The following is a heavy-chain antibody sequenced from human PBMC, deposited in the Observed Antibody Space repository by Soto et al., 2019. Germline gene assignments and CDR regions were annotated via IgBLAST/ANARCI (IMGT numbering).Heavy chain of an antibody. D-gene: IGHD3-3*01. J-gene: IGHJ6*02. Sequence: GASVKVSCKASGYTFTGYYMHWVRQAPGQGLEWMGWINPNSGGTNYAQKFQGRVTMTRDTSISTAYMELSRLRSDDTAVYYCARDDLMYYDFWIGYPGYYGMDVWGQGTTVTVSS. CDR1: GYTFTGYY. CDR3: ARDDLMYYDFWIGYPGYYGMDV. CDR2: INPNSGGT. V-gene: IGHV1-2*02.